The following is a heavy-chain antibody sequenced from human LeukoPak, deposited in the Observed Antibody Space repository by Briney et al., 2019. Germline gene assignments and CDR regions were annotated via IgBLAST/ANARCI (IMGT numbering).Heavy chain of an antibody. J-gene: IGHJ4*02. CDR2: ISSSSSYI. CDR1: GFTFSSYS. V-gene: IGHV3-21*01. CDR3: AGEGAFYYDSSGTRRYYFDY. Sequence: GGSLRLSCAASGFTFSSYSMNWVRQAPGKGLEWVSSISSSSSYIYYADSVKGRFTISRDNAKKSLYLQMNSLRAEDTAVYYCAGEGAFYYDSSGTRRYYFDYWGQGTLVTVSS. D-gene: IGHD3-22*01.